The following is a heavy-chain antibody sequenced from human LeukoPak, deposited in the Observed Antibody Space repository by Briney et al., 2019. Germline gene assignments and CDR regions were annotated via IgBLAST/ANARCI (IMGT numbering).Heavy chain of an antibody. D-gene: IGHD4-11*01. CDR1: GFAFSSYW. V-gene: IGHV3-74*01. J-gene: IGHJ4*02. CDR3: ARSNQADDY. Sequence: PGGSLRLSCAASGFAFSSYWMHWVRQVPGKGLVWVSRINPGGSSTAYADSVKGRFTISRDNAKNTLYLRMNSLRAEDTAVYYCARSNQADDYWGQGTLVTVSS. CDR2: INPGGSST.